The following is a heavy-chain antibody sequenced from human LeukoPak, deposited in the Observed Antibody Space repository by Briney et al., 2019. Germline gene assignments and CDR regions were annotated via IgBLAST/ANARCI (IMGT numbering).Heavy chain of an antibody. D-gene: IGHD3-9*01. Sequence: KTSETLSLTCTVSGGSISSSSYYWGWIRQPPGKGLEWIGSIYYSGSTYYNPSLKSRVTISVDTSKNQFSLKLSSVTAADTAVYYCARAPLRYFDTLGGYFQHWGQGTLVTVSS. J-gene: IGHJ1*01. CDR2: IYYSGST. V-gene: IGHV4-39*07. CDR3: ARAPLRYFDTLGGYFQH. CDR1: GGSISSSSYY.